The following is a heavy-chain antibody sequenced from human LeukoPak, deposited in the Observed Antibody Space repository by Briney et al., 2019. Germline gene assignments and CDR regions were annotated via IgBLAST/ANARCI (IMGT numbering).Heavy chain of an antibody. Sequence: ASVKVSCKASGYTFTSYGICWVRQAPGQGLEWMGWISAYNGNTNYAQKLQGRVTMATDTSTSTAYMELRSLRSDDTAVYYCARDYPAQYCSSTSCYSGKFHYYYYMDVWGKGTTVTVSS. V-gene: IGHV1-18*01. CDR2: ISAYNGNT. D-gene: IGHD2-2*01. CDR1: GYTFTSYG. CDR3: ARDYPAQYCSSTSCYSGKFHYYYYMDV. J-gene: IGHJ6*03.